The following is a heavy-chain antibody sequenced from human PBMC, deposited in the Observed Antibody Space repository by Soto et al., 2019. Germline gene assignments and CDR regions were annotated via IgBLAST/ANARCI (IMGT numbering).Heavy chain of an antibody. V-gene: IGHV4-59*01. CDR2: IYYSGST. CDR3: ARRDPYSGYYMENYMDV. J-gene: IGHJ6*03. Sequence: SETLSLTCTVSGGSISSYYWSWIRQPPGKGLEWIGYIYYSGSTNYNPSLKSRVTISVDTSKNQFSLKLSSVTAADTAVYYCARRDPYSGYYMENYMDVWGKGTTVTVPS. CDR1: GGSISSYY. D-gene: IGHD3-3*01.